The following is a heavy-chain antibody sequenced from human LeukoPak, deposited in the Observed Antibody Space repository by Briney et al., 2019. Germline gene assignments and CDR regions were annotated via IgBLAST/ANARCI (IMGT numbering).Heavy chain of an antibody. V-gene: IGHV2-70*01. CDR1: GFSLSTSGMC. CDR3: ARTPSGQRAFDY. Sequence: GPTLVNPTQTLTLTCTFSGFSLSTSGMCVSWIRQPPGKALEWLALLDWDDDKYYTPSLKTRLTISKDTSKNQVLLTMTNMDPVDTATYYCARTPSGQRAFDYWGQGTLVTVSS. J-gene: IGHJ4*02. D-gene: IGHD2-15*01. CDR2: LDWDDDK.